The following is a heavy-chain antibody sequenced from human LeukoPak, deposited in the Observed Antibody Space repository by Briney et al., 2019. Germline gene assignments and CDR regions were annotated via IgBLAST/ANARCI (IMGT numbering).Heavy chain of an antibody. Sequence: SETLSLTCAVSGGSISSGDYSWSWIRQPPGKGLEWIGYIFHSGSTYYNPSLKSRVNISLDRSKNQFSLKLSSVTAADTAVYYCATGGHDSSGYYTYYFDYWGEGTLVTVSS. D-gene: IGHD3-22*01. CDR2: IFHSGST. V-gene: IGHV4-30-2*01. J-gene: IGHJ4*02. CDR1: GGSISSGDYS. CDR3: ATGGHDSSGYYTYYFDY.